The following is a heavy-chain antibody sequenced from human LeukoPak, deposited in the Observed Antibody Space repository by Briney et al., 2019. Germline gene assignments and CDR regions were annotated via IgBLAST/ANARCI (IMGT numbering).Heavy chain of an antibody. V-gene: IGHV3-7*01. CDR1: GFTFSSYW. D-gene: IGHD5-12*01. CDR2: IKQDGSEK. J-gene: IGHJ4*02. CDR3: ARENGYGYLDY. Sequence: GGSLRLSCAASGFTFSSYWMSWVRQAPGKGLEWVANIKQDGSEKYYVDSVKGRFTISRDNAKNSLYLQMNSLRAENTAVYYCARENGYGYLDYWGQGTLVTVSS.